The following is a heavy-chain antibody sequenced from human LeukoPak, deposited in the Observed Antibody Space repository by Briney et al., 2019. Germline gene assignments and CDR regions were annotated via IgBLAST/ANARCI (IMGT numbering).Heavy chain of an antibody. CDR1: GFTFSSYS. J-gene: IGHJ6*04. V-gene: IGHV3-21*01. Sequence: VWSVRLSCAASGFTFSSYSMNWVRQAPGKGLEWVSSISGSSCYIYYADSVKGRFTISRDNAKNSLYLQMNSLRAEDTAVYYCARDVYGDYLPLDVWGKGTTVSVSS. CDR3: ARDVYGDYLPLDV. D-gene: IGHD4-17*01. CDR2: ISGSSCYI.